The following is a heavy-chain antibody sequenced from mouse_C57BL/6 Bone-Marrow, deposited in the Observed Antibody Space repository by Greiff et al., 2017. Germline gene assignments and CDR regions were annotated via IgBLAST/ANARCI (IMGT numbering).Heavy chain of an antibody. CDR2: IYPRSGNN. D-gene: IGHD1-1*01. J-gene: IGHJ2*01. CDR1: GYTFTSYG. V-gene: IGHV1-81*01. Sequence: QVQLKESGAELARPGASVKLSCKASGYTFTSYGISWVKQRTGQGLEWIGEIYPRSGNNYYNEKFHGNATLTADKSSSTAYMELRSLTSEDAAVYVCARRAPYYYGSSPRDYWGQGTTLTVSA. CDR3: ARRAPYYYGSSPRDY.